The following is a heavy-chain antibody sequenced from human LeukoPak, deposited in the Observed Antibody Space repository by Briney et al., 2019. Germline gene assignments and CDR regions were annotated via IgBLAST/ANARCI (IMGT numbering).Heavy chain of an antibody. CDR2: INHSGST. D-gene: IGHD2-2*01. V-gene: IGHV4-34*01. CDR1: GGSFSGYY. Sequence: ASETLSLTCAVYGGSFSGYYWSWIRQPPGKGLEWIGEINHSGSTNYNPSLKSRVTISVDTSKNQFSLKLSSVTAADTAVYYCATHPRSYYSSTSSCPARGYYYYYYMDVWGKGTTVTVSS. J-gene: IGHJ6*03. CDR3: ATHPRSYYSSTSSCPARGYYYYYYMDV.